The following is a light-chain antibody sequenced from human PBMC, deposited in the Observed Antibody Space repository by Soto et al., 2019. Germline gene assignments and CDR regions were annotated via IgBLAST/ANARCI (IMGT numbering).Light chain of an antibody. CDR3: QQYDNLPWT. V-gene: IGKV1-33*01. CDR1: QDITNY. J-gene: IGKJ1*01. Sequence: DIQMTQSPSSLSASVGDRVTITCQASQDITNYLNWYQQKPGEAPKLLIYDASKLETGVPSRFSGSGSGTDFTFTISSLQPEDIATYYCQQYDNLPWTFGQGTKVDI. CDR2: DAS.